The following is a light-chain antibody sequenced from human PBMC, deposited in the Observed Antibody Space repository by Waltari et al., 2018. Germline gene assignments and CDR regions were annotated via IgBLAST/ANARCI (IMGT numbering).Light chain of an antibody. J-gene: IGLJ3*02. Sequence: QSVLTQPPPASGTPGQRVTISCSGSSSNIGSNTVNWYQQLPGTAPKPLIYSNNQRPSGVPDRFSCSKSGTPASLAISGLQSEDEADYYCAAWDDSLNGPVFGGGTKLTVL. CDR3: AAWDDSLNGPV. CDR1: SSNIGSNT. V-gene: IGLV1-44*01. CDR2: SNN.